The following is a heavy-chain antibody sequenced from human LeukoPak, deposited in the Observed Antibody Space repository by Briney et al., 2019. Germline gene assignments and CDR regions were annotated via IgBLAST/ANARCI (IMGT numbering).Heavy chain of an antibody. CDR3: AKTRYYYDSSGYFPFDY. V-gene: IGHV3-23*01. CDR2: ISGSGGST. CDR1: GFTFSSYA. Sequence: GGSLRLSCAASGFTFSSYAMSWVRQAPGKGLEWVSAISGSGGSTYYADSVKGRFTISRDSSKNTLYLQMNSLRAEDTAVYYCAKTRYYYDSSGYFPFDYWGQGTLVTVSS. D-gene: IGHD3-22*01. J-gene: IGHJ4*02.